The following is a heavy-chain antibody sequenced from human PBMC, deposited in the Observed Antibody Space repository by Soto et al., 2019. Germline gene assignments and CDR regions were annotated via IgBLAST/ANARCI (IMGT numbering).Heavy chain of an antibody. Sequence: EVQLVESGGDLVQPGGSLRLSCAASGFTFSSSAMHWVRQAPGKGLEYVSSISSDGGNTYYANSVKGRFTISRDNSKNILYLKMGSLRAEDMAVYYCARRRDVWFAFDTWAKGQWSPSLQ. CDR1: GFTFSSSA. CDR2: ISSDGGNT. CDR3: ARRRDVWFAFDT. V-gene: IGHV3-64*01. D-gene: IGHD2-21*01. J-gene: IGHJ3*02.